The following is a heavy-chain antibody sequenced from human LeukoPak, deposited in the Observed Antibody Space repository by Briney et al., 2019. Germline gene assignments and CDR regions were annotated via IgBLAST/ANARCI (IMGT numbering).Heavy chain of an antibody. Sequence: GASVTVSCMASGYTFTGYYMHWVRQAPGQGLEWMGWINPNSGGTNYAQKFQGRVTMTRDTSIITAYMELSRLSSDDTAVYYCARDERYDSSGYPFDYWGQGTLVTVSS. CDR2: INPNSGGT. V-gene: IGHV1-2*02. CDR1: GYTFTGYY. J-gene: IGHJ4*02. CDR3: ARDERYDSSGYPFDY. D-gene: IGHD3-22*01.